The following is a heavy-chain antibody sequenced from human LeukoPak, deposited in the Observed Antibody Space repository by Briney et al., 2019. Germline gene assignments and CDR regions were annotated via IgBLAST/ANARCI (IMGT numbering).Heavy chain of an antibody. D-gene: IGHD2-2*01. CDR1: EFTFSDYY. CDR2: ISSSSSYT. CDR3: ARGGERCSSTSCYQGSYGMDV. Sequence: SGGSLRLSCAASEFTFSDYYMSWIRQAPGKGLEWVSYISSSSSYTNYADSVKGRFTISRDNAKNSLYLQMNSLRAEDTAVYYCARGGERCSSTSCYQGSYGMDVWGQGTTVTVSS. V-gene: IGHV3-11*06. J-gene: IGHJ6*02.